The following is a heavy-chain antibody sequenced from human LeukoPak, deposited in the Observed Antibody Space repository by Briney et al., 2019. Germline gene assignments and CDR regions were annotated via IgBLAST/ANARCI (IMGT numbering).Heavy chain of an antibody. CDR2: INAGNGNT. Sequence: ASVKASCKASGYTFTSYAMHWVRQAPGQRLEWMGWINAGNGNTKYSQKFQGRVTITRDTSASTAYMELSSLRSEDTAVYYCARQISSGWPRAEYFQHWGQGTLVTVSS. CDR3: ARQISSGWPRAEYFQH. J-gene: IGHJ1*01. D-gene: IGHD6-19*01. CDR1: GYTFTSYA. V-gene: IGHV1-3*01.